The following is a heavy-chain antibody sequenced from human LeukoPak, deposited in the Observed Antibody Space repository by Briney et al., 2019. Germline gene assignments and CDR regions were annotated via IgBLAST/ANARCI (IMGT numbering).Heavy chain of an antibody. V-gene: IGHV1-2*02. CDR3: AREISSSRSNGMDV. CDR1: GYTFTGYY. Sequence: GASVKVSCKASGYTFTGYYMHWVRQAPGQGLEWMGWINPNSGGTNYAQKFQGRVTMTRDTSISTAYMELSRLRSDDTVVYYCAREISSSRSNGMDVWGQGTTVTVSS. J-gene: IGHJ6*02. CDR2: INPNSGGT. D-gene: IGHD6-13*01.